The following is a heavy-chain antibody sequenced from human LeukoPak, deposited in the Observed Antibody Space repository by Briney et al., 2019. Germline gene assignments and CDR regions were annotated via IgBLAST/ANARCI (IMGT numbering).Heavy chain of an antibody. D-gene: IGHD3-16*01. V-gene: IGHV3-53*01. CDR3: ARVTGGYNFDY. CDR2: IYSGGST. J-gene: IGHJ4*02. CDR1: GFTVSSNY. Sequence: PGGSLRLSCAASGFTVSSNYMSWVRQAPGKGLEWVSVIYSGGSTYYADSVKGRFTISRDNSKNTLYLQMNSLRAEDTAVYYCARVTGGYNFDYWGQGTLVTVSS.